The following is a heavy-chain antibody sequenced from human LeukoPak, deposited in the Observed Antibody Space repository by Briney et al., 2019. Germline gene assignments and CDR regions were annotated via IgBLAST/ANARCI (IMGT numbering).Heavy chain of an antibody. D-gene: IGHD6-13*01. V-gene: IGHV4-39*01. Sequence: PSETLSLTCTVSGGSISSRSSYWGWIRQPPGKGLEWIGSIYYSGSTNYNPSLKSRVTISVETSKNQFSLKLSSVTAADTAVFYCARHEQQQLGLLFYFDSWGQGTLVTVSS. CDR2: IYYSGST. CDR1: GGSISSRSSY. J-gene: IGHJ4*02. CDR3: ARHEQQQLGLLFYFDS.